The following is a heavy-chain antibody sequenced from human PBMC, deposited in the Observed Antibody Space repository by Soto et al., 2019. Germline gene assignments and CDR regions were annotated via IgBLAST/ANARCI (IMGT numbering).Heavy chain of an antibody. D-gene: IGHD3-3*01. V-gene: IGHV3-33*01. CDR2: IWYDGSNK. J-gene: IGHJ6*02. CDR3: ARDHRRFTTDRGYDGRDV. CDR1: GFTFSSYG. Sequence: PGGSLRLSCAASGFTFSSYGMHWVRQAPGKGLEWVAVIWYDGSNKYYADSVKGRFTISRDNSKNTLYLQMNSLRAEDTAVYYCARDHRRFTTDRGYDGRDVWGQGTTVTVSS.